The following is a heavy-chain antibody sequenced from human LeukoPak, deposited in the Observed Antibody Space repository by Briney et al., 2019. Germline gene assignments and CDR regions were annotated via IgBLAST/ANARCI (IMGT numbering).Heavy chain of an antibody. Sequence: SETLSLTCTVSGGSVSDYYWGWIRQSPGKALEWIGYIYYTETSYNPSLKSRVTISADTSRDQFSLKLSSVTAADTAVYYCASRKLGNDYWGQGTLVTVSS. D-gene: IGHD7-27*01. J-gene: IGHJ4*02. CDR3: ASRKLGNDY. V-gene: IGHV4-59*02. CDR2: IYYTET. CDR1: GGSVSDYY.